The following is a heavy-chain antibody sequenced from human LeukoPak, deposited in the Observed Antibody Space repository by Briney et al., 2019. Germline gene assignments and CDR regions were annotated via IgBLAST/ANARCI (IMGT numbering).Heavy chain of an antibody. Sequence: PGGSLRLSCAASGFTFSSYGMSWVREAPGKGLEWVSLISWDGGSTYYADSVKGRFTISRDNSKNSLYLQMNSLRAEDTALYYCATGEYNWGQGTLVIVSS. V-gene: IGHV3-43D*03. J-gene: IGHJ4*02. CDR2: ISWDGGST. CDR3: ATGEYN. CDR1: GFTFSSYG. D-gene: IGHD2/OR15-2a*01.